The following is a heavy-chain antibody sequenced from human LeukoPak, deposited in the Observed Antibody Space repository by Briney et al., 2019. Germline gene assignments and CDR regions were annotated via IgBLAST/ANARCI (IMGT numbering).Heavy chain of an antibody. D-gene: IGHD2-21*02. Sequence: PGGSLRLSCAAPGLTFSGSTMHWVRQPSGKGLEWVGYISDKAYNYATAYAASVKGRFAISRDDSKHTAYLQMNSLKTEDTAVYYCSRHEALPGDYWGRGTLVTVSS. J-gene: IGHJ4*02. CDR2: ISDKAYNYAT. V-gene: IGHV3-73*01. CDR3: SRHEALPGDY. CDR1: GLTFSGST.